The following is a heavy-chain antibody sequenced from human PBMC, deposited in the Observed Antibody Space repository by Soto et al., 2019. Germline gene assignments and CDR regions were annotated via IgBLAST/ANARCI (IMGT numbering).Heavy chain of an antibody. Sequence: QVQLVQSGAEVKKPGASVKVSCKASGYTFSSYDINWVRQATGQGLEWMGWMNPNSGDTNYAQKFDGRVTMTRSSSIATVYMELSSQRAEDTAVYYCARGLKFPTPLVRAVNPYSYYDVDVWGEGPTVTVSS. J-gene: IGHJ6*03. D-gene: IGHD3-10*01. CDR3: ARGLKFPTPLVRAVNPYSYYDVDV. V-gene: IGHV1-8*01. CDR1: GYTFSSYD. CDR2: MNPNSGDT.